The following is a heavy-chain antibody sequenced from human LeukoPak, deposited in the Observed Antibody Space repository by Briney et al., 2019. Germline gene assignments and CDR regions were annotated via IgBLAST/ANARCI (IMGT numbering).Heavy chain of an antibody. D-gene: IGHD3-16*02. CDR2: ITTKATSYAT. J-gene: IGHJ4*02. Sequence: PGGSLRLSCATSGFTFSDCDMHWVRQASGKGLEWVGRITTKATSYATTYGASLKGRFTISRDDSDNRAYLQMNSLRTEDTAVYYCAKDNELEGWLSDLGYWGQGTLVTVSS. CDR1: GFTFSDCD. CDR3: AKDNELEGWLSDLGY. V-gene: IGHV3-73*01.